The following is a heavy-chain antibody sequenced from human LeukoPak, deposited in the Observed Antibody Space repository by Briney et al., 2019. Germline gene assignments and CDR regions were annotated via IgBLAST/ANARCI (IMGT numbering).Heavy chain of an antibody. CDR3: ASEYYYDSSGPLT. CDR1: GGSISSYY. D-gene: IGHD3-22*01. Sequence: SETLSLTCTVSGGSISSYYWSWIRQPPGKGLERIGYIYYSGSTNYNPSLKSRVTISVDTSKNQFSLKLSSVTAADTAVYYCASEYYYDSSGPLTWGQGTLVTVSS. V-gene: IGHV4-59*01. CDR2: IYYSGST. J-gene: IGHJ4*02.